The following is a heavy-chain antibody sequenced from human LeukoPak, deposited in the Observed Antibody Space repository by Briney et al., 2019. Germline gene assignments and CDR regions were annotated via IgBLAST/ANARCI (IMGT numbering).Heavy chain of an antibody. CDR1: GFTFSGYA. V-gene: IGHV3-23*01. D-gene: IGHD2-21*01. J-gene: IGHJ5*02. Sequence: GGSLTLSCAASGFTFSGYAMSWVRQAPGKGLEWVSGISGSGGSTYYADYVKGRFTISRDNSKNTLYLQMNSLRAEDTAVYYWAKDPIARIGGGPNWFDPWGQGTLVTVSS. CDR3: AKDPIARIGGGPNWFDP. CDR2: ISGSGGST.